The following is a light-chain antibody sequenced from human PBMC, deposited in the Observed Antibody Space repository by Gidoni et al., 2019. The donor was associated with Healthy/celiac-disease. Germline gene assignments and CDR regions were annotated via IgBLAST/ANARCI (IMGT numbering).Light chain of an antibody. J-gene: IGKJ1*01. CDR3: QQYNSYPWT. CDR1: QHSSSW. Sequence: DIQMSQSPSTLSASVGDRVTITCRASQHSSSWLAWYQQKPGKAPKLLIYKASSLESGVPARFSGSGSGTEFTLTISRLQPDDFATYYCQQYNSYPWTFGQGTKVEIK. V-gene: IGKV1-5*03. CDR2: KAS.